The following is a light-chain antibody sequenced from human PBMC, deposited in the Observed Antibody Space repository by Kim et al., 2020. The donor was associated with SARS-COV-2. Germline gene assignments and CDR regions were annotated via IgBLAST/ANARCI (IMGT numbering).Light chain of an antibody. Sequence: GPPGPSATIASTGTISDVGGYNYVSWYQQHPGKAPKLIIYEVSTRPSGVPDRFSGSKSGNTASLTVSGLQAEDEADYYCSSYAGKVFGTGTKVTVL. CDR2: EVS. CDR1: ISDVGGYNY. J-gene: IGLJ1*01. V-gene: IGLV2-8*01. CDR3: SSYAGKV.